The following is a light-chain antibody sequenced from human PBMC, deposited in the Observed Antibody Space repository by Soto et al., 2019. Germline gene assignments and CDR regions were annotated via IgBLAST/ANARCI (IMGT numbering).Light chain of an antibody. CDR3: YSYAGSSRV. CDR2: EGS. CDR1: SSDVGSYNL. Sequence: QSVLTQPASVSGSPGQSITISCTGTSSDVGSYNLVSWYQQHPGKAPKLMIYEGSKRPSGVSNRFSGSKSGNTASLTISGLQAEDEADYYCYSYAGSSRVFGTGTKVTVL. J-gene: IGLJ1*01. V-gene: IGLV2-23*01.